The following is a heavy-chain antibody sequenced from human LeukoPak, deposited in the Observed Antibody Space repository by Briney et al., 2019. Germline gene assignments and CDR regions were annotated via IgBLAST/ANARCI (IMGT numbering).Heavy chain of an antibody. J-gene: IGHJ6*03. CDR1: GFTFDSYA. CDR3: ASFWSHSYYMDV. Sequence: GGSLRLSCTVSGFTFDSYAMIWVRQAPGKGLEWISSISRGSTYIYYADSVRGRFTISRDNARDSLYLQMNNLRAEETAVYYCASFWSHSYYMDVWGKGTTVLVSS. V-gene: IGHV3-21*01. CDR2: ISRGSTYI. D-gene: IGHD3-3*01.